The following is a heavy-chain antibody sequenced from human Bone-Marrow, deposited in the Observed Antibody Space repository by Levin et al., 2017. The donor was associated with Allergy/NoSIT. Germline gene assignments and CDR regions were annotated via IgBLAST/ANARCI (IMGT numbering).Heavy chain of an antibody. V-gene: IGHV4-59*01. Sequence: SQTLSLTCTVSGGSISSYYWSWIRQPPGKGLEWIGYIYYSGSTNYNPSLKSRVTMSVDASKNQFSLKLSFVSAADTAVYYCARDTSWYVYWGQGTLVTVSS. CDR2: IYYSGST. J-gene: IGHJ4*02. D-gene: IGHD6-13*01. CDR3: ARDTSWYVY. CDR1: GGSISSYY.